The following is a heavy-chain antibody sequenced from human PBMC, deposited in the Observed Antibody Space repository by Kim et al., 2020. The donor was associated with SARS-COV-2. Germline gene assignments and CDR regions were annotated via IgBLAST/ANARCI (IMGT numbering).Heavy chain of an antibody. D-gene: IGHD2-15*01. CDR3: ARDDDCSGGWCYGMDV. Sequence: ASVKVSCKASGYTFTGYYMHWVRQAPGQGLEWMGWINPNSGGTNYAQKFQGRVTMTRDTSISTAYMELSRLRSDDTAVYYCARDDDCSGGWCYGMDVWGQGTTVTVSS. CDR2: INPNSGGT. V-gene: IGHV1-2*02. J-gene: IGHJ6*02. CDR1: GYTFTGYY.